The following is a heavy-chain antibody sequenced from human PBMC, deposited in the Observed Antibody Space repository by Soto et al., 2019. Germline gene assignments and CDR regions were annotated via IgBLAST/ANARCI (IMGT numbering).Heavy chain of an antibody. Sequence: ASVKVSCKASGYTFTGYYMHWVRQAPGQGLEWMGWINPNSGGTNYAQKFQGRVTMTRDTSISTAYMELSRLRSDDTAVYYCARDAPYCSGGSCYLRSFDPWGQGTLVTVSS. CDR3: ARDAPYCSGGSCYLRSFDP. D-gene: IGHD2-15*01. J-gene: IGHJ5*02. CDR1: GYTFTGYY. CDR2: INPNSGGT. V-gene: IGHV1-2*02.